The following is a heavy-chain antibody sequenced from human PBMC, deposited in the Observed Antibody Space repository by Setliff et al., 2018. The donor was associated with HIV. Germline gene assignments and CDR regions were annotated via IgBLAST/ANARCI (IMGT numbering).Heavy chain of an antibody. CDR2: IYHSGST. Sequence: SETLSLTCAVSGYSISIGYYWGWIRQPPGKGLEWIGNIYHSGSTYYNPSLKSRVTLSVDTSKNSFSLNLTSVTAADTAVYFCARARGPPLPVLDLWGQGTLVTVSS. J-gene: IGHJ5*02. CDR1: GYSISIGYY. D-gene: IGHD3-10*01. CDR3: ARARGPPLPVLDL. V-gene: IGHV4-38-2*01.